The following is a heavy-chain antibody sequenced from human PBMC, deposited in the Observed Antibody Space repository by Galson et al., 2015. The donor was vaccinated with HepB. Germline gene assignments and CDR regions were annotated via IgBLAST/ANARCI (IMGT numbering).Heavy chain of an antibody. Sequence: CAISGDSVSSNRAAWNWIRQSPSRDLEWLGRTYYRSKWFYGYAVSVKSRITINPDTSKNQFSLHLNSVTPEDTAVYYCARSAGDLDYWGQGTLVTVSS. CDR1: GDSVSSNRAA. CDR2: TYYRSKWFY. V-gene: IGHV6-1*01. D-gene: IGHD7-27*01. J-gene: IGHJ4*02. CDR3: ARSAGDLDY.